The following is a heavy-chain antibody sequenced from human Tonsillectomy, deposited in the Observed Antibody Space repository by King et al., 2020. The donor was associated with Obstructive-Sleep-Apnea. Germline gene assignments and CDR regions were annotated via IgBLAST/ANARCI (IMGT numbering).Heavy chain of an antibody. Sequence: VQLVESGGGVVRPGRSLRLSCAASGFTFSSYGMHWVRQTPGKGLEWVAIISYDGSNKYYADSVKGRFTISRDNSKNTLYLQMNSLRAEDTAVYYCAKDFRDLWTLHYWGQGTLVTVSS. CDR2: ISYDGSNK. J-gene: IGHJ4*02. D-gene: IGHD3/OR15-3a*01. CDR1: GFTFSSYG. V-gene: IGHV3-30*18. CDR3: AKDFRDLWTLHY.